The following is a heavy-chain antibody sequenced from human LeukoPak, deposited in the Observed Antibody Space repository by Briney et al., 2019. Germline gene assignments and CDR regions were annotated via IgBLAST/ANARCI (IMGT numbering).Heavy chain of an antibody. CDR2: IYYSGGVYYSGST. V-gene: IGHV4-59*12. Sequence: PSETLSLTCTVSGGSISNYYWNWIRQPPGKGLEWIGYIYYSGGVYYSGSTNYNPSLKSRVTMSADTSKNQFSLKVSSVTAADTAVFYCAREGIFFRVTSYGMDVWGQGTTVTVSS. CDR1: GGSISNYY. J-gene: IGHJ6*02. D-gene: IGHD3-3*02. CDR3: AREGIFFRVTSYGMDV.